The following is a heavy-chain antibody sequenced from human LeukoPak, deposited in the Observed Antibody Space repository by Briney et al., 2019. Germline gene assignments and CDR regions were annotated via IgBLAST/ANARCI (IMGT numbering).Heavy chain of an antibody. CDR2: ISRNGGRT. Sequence: GGSLRLSCSASGFTFSIYVMHWVRQAPGKGLEYVSAISRNGGRTYYADSVRGIFTASRDNSQDTLYLQMGGLRAEHTAVYYCGRAVAVAGTPIDYWGQGTLVTVSS. D-gene: IGHD6-19*01. CDR1: GFTFSIYV. CDR3: GRAVAVAGTPIDY. V-gene: IGHV3-64D*09. J-gene: IGHJ4*02.